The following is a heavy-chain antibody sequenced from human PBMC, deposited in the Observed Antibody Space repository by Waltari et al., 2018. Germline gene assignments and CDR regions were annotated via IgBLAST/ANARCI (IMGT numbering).Heavy chain of an antibody. D-gene: IGHD1-1*01. V-gene: IGHV3-9*01. Sequence: EVQLVESGGALVQPGKSLRLSCAASGFSLDDYAMHWVRQAPGKGLEWVAGMSLNSANIGYADSVEGRFTISRDNAKNSLYLQMSSLRAEDTASYYCAAEVESHPTYFHYWGQGTLVTVSS. J-gene: IGHJ4*02. CDR3: AAEVESHPTYFHY. CDR1: GFSLDDYA. CDR2: MSLNSANI.